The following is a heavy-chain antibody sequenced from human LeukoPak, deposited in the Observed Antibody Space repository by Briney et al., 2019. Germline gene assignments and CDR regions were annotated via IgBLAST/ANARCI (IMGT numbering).Heavy chain of an antibody. D-gene: IGHD3-9*01. Sequence: PGPSLRLSCAASGFTISSYGMHWIRQAPGKGLECVALIWYDGDNKYYADSVKGRFTISRDNSKNTLYLQMNSLRAEDTAVHYCAREISYYDVVTGYRGYFASWGEGTLVTVST. V-gene: IGHV3-33*01. CDR3: AREISYYDVVTGYRGYFAS. J-gene: IGHJ4*02. CDR1: GFTISSYG. CDR2: IWYDGDNK.